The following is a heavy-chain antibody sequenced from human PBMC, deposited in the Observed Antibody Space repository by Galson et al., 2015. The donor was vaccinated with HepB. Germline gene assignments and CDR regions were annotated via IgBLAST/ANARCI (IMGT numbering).Heavy chain of an antibody. J-gene: IGHJ4*02. CDR2: INHSGST. CDR3: ARGPIVGATTFDY. CDR1: GGSFSGYY. D-gene: IGHD1-26*01. V-gene: IGHV4-34*01. Sequence: QVQLQESGPGLVKPSETLSLTCAVYGGSFSGYYWSWIRQPPGKGLEWIGEINHSGSTNYNPSLKSRVTISVDTSKNQFSLKLSSVTAADTAVYYCARGPIVGATTFDYWGQGTLVTVSS.